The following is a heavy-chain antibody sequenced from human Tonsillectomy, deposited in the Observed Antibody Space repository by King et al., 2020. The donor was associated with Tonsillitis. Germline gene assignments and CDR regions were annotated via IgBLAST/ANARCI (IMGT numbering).Heavy chain of an antibody. CDR3: ARDQSGYTYGFQAGFDY. D-gene: IGHD5-18*01. J-gene: IGHJ4*02. CDR1: GFTFSTYW. CDR2: IKQDGSEK. V-gene: IGHV3-7*03. Sequence: QLVQSGGGLVQPGGSLRLSCAVSGFTFSTYWMSWVRQAPGKGLEWVANIKQDGSEKYYVDSVKGRFTISRDNAKNSLYLQMNSLRAEDTAVYYCARDQSGYTYGFQAGFDYWGRGTLVTVSS.